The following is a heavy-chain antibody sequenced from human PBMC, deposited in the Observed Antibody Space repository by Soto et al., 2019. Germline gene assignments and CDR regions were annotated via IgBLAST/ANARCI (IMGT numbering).Heavy chain of an antibody. V-gene: IGHV4-39*01. J-gene: IGHJ5*02. Sequence: QMQLQESGPGLVKPSETLSLTCTVSGGSISSSFYYWGWIRQPPGKGLEWIGSIYYSGSTYYNPSLKSRVTISVDTSKNQFSLKLSSVTAADTAVYYCARRYSSREAWFDPWGQGTLVTVSS. CDR2: IYYSGST. D-gene: IGHD6-13*01. CDR1: GGSISSSFYY. CDR3: ARRYSSREAWFDP.